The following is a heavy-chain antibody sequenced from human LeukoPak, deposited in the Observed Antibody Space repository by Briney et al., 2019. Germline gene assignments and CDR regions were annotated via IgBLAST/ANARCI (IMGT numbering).Heavy chain of an antibody. CDR2: IGIFNDNA. V-gene: IGHV1-18*01. J-gene: IGHJ6*03. D-gene: IGHD1-14*01. CDR1: GYTFTRHG. CDR3: ARGGNLGGYFYQYMDV. Sequence: ASVKVSCKASGYTFTRHGINWVRQAPGQGPEWMGWIGIFNDNANYAENFQGRVIMTADTSTSTAYMELRSLRSDDTAVYYCARGGNLGGYFYQYMDVWGKGTTVTVSS.